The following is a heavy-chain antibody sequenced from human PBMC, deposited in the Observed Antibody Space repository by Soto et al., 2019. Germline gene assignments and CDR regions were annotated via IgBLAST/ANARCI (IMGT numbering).Heavy chain of an antibody. J-gene: IGHJ6*03. D-gene: IGHD1-1*01. CDR3: AKDQRTTRTGYMDV. V-gene: IGHV3-23*01. CDR1: GFTFNSYA. Sequence: EVQLLESGGGLVQPGGSLRLSCAASGFTFNSYAMNWVRQSPGKGLEWVSTITGSGAGTLYADSVKGRFTISRDNSKNTLYLQMNSLRADDTATYYCAKDQRTTRTGYMDVWGKGTTVTVSS. CDR2: ITGSGAGT.